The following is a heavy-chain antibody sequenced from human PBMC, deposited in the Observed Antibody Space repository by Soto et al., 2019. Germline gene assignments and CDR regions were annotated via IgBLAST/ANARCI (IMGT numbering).Heavy chain of an antibody. V-gene: IGHV4-34*01. CDR3: ARGRIVVVPAATYYYYGMDV. CDR2: INHSGST. D-gene: IGHD2-2*01. J-gene: IGHJ6*02. Sequence: PSETLSLTCAVYGGSFSGYYWSWIRQPPGKGLEWIGEINHSGSTNYNPSLKSRVTISVDTSKNQFSLKLSSVTAADTAVYYCARGRIVVVPAATYYYYGMDVWGQGTTLTVSS. CDR1: GGSFSGYY.